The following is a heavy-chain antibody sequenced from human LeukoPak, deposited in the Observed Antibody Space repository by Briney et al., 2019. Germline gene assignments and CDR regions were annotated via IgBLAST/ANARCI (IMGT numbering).Heavy chain of an antibody. V-gene: IGHV3-7*01. J-gene: IGHJ4*02. CDR1: GFSFSSYW. D-gene: IGHD2-15*01. Sequence: GGSLRLSWAASGFSFSSYWMSWVRQAPGKGLEWVANIKQDGSEKYYVDSVKGRFTISRDNAKNSLYLQINSLRVEDTAVYYCARVVDPNLDIVVVVAATGFDYWGQGTLVTVSS. CDR2: IKQDGSEK. CDR3: ARVVDPNLDIVVVVAATGFDY.